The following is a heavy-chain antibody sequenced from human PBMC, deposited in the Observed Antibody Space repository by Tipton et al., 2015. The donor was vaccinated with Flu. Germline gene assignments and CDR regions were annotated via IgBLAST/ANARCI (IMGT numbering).Heavy chain of an antibody. D-gene: IGHD3-16*02. V-gene: IGHV4-61*02. Sequence: TLSLTCAVSGDSISSDYYWSWIRQPAGKGLEWIGRIYSSGSTNYNPSLQSRVTISIDMPKNQFSLKLNSVTAADTAVFYCAKTGGSYPDLYDFDSWGQGTLVTVSS. J-gene: IGHJ4*02. CDR1: GDSISSDYY. CDR2: IYSSGST. CDR3: AKTGGSYPDLYDFDS.